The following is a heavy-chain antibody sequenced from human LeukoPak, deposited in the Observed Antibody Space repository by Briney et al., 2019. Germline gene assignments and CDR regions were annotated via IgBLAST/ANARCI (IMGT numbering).Heavy chain of an antibody. CDR1: GFTFNIYA. J-gene: IGHJ4*02. V-gene: IGHV3-23*01. CDR3: AKSQSGELLPLDY. D-gene: IGHD1-26*01. CDR2: ISGSGGST. Sequence: GGSLRLSCEASGFTFNIYAMSWVRQAPGKGLEWVSTISGSGGSTYYADSVKGRFTISRDNSKNTLYLQMNSLRAEDTAVYYCAKSQSGELLPLDYGGKGPLVPVSS.